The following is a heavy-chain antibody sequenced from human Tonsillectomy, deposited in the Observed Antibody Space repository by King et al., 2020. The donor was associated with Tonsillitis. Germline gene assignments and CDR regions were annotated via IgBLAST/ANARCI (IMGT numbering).Heavy chain of an antibody. V-gene: IGHV4-38-2*02. Sequence: VQLQESGPGLVKPSETLSLTCTVSGYSINSGYYWGWIRQPPGKGLEWIGSINHSGSTYYNPSLKSRVTISVDTSKKQFSLKLSSVTAADTAVYYCARIGQQQLAGVDWVDPWGQGTLVTVSS. CDR1: GYSINSGYY. CDR2: INHSGST. J-gene: IGHJ5*02. CDR3: ARIGQQQLAGVDWVDP. D-gene: IGHD6-13*01.